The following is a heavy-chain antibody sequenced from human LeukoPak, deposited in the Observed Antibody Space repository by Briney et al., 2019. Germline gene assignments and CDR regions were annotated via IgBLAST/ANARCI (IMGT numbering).Heavy chain of an antibody. CDR3: AKESYSGYDWRRRDYYYYGMDV. CDR1: GFTFSSYA. J-gene: IGHJ6*02. V-gene: IGHV3-23*01. D-gene: IGHD5-12*01. Sequence: GGSLSLSCAASGFTFSSYAMSWVRQAPGKGLEWVSAISGSGGSTYYAASVKGRFTISRDNSQNTLYLQMNSLRAEDTAVYYCAKESYSGYDWRRRDYYYYGMDVWGQGTTVTVSS. CDR2: ISGSGGST.